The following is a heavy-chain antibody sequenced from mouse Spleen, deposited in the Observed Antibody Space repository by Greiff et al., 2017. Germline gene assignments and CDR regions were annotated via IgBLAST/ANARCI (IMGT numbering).Heavy chain of an antibody. D-gene: IGHD2-10*01. V-gene: IGHV14-1*01. Sequence: VQLQQSGAELVRPGASVKLSCTASGFNIKDYYMHWVKQRPEQGLEWIGRIDPEDGDTEYAPKFQGKATMTADTSSNTAYLQLSSLTSEDTAVYYCTQEGTYYGNFFAMDYWGQGTSVTVSS. J-gene: IGHJ4*01. CDR1: GFNIKDYY. CDR2: IDPEDGDT. CDR3: TQEGTYYGNFFAMDY.